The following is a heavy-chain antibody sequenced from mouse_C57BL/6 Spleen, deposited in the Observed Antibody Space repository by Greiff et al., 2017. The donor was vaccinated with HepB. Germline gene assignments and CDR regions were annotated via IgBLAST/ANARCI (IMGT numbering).Heavy chain of an antibody. CDR3: ARNYYGSPNWYFDV. J-gene: IGHJ1*03. V-gene: IGHV2-9-1*01. D-gene: IGHD1-1*01. CDR1: GFSLTSYA. CDR2: IWTGGGT. Sequence: VHLVESGPGLVAPSQSLSITCTVSGFSLTSYAISWVRQPPGKGLEWLGVIWTGGGTNYNSALKSRLSISKDNSKSQVFLKMNSLQTDDTARYYCARNYYGSPNWYFDVWGTGTTVTVSS.